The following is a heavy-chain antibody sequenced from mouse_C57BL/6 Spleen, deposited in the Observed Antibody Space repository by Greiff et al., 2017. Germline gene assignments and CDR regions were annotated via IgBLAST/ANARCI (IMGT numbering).Heavy chain of an antibody. J-gene: IGHJ1*03. V-gene: IGHV5-17*01. Sequence: EVKLLESGGGLVKPGGSLKLSCAASGFTFSDYGMHWVRQAPEKGLEWVAYISRGSSTIYYADTVKGRFTISRDNAKNTLFLQMPSLRSEDTAMYYCARRDYSNWYFDVWGTGTTVTVSS. CDR2: ISRGSSTI. CDR1: GFTFSDYG. CDR3: ARRDYSNWYFDV. D-gene: IGHD2-5*01.